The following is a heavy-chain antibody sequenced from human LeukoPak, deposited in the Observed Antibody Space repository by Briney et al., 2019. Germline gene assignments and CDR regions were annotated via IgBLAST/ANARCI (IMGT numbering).Heavy chain of an antibody. D-gene: IGHD6-19*01. CDR3: ARAPYSGGWYLMY. J-gene: IGHJ4*02. V-gene: IGHV3-7*01. CDR1: GFTFSSYW. Sequence: GGSLRLSCAASGFTFSSYWMTWVRQAPGKGLEWVANIRQDGNEQYYMDSVKGRFTISIDNAKNSLFLQMNGLTAEDTAVYYCARAPYSGGWYLMYWGQGTLVTVSS. CDR2: IRQDGNEQ.